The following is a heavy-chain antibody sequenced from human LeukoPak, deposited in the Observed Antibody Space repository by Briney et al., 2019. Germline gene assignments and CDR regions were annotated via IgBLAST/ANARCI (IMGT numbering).Heavy chain of an antibody. Sequence: GGSLRLSCAASGFSFNDYSMHWVRQPPGKGLEWVSLISWDGGSKYYADSVRGRFTISKDNAKNSLDLQMNSLKVEDTAVYYCATPAAGPGAEYSLYWGQGTLVIVSS. D-gene: IGHD6-13*01. CDR3: ATPAAGPGAEYSLY. CDR1: GFSFNDYS. CDR2: ISWDGGSK. V-gene: IGHV3-43*01. J-gene: IGHJ1*01.